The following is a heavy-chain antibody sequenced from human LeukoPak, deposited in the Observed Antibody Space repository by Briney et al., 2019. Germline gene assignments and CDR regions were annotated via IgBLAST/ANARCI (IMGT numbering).Heavy chain of an antibody. CDR3: AKMIVYYYDSSGYRQDAFDI. V-gene: IGHV3-74*01. D-gene: IGHD3-22*01. CDR2: INSDGSST. J-gene: IGHJ3*02. CDR1: GFTFSDYW. Sequence: GGSLRLSCAASGFTFSDYWMHWVRQAPGKGLVWVSRINSDGSSTSYADSVKGRFTISRDNSKNTLYLQMNSLRAEDTAVYYCAKMIVYYYDSSGYRQDAFDIWGQGTMVTVSS.